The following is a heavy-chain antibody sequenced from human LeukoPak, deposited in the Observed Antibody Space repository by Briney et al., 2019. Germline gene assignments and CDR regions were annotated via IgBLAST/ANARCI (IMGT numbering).Heavy chain of an antibody. CDR3: ARDRYGGYYYFAY. J-gene: IGHJ4*02. Sequence: GGSLRLSCAASGFTFSSYAMHWVRQAPGKGLEWVAVISYDGSNKYYADSVKGRFTISRDNSKNTLYLQMNSLRADDTAVYYCARDRYGGYYYFAYWGQGTLVTVSS. V-gene: IGHV3-30-3*01. CDR2: ISYDGSNK. CDR1: GFTFSSYA. D-gene: IGHD2-2*03.